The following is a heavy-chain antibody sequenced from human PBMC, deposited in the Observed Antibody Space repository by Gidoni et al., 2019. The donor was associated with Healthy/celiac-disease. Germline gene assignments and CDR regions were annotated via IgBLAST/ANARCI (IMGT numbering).Heavy chain of an antibody. D-gene: IGHD3-22*01. Sequence: EVQLVESGGGLIQPGGSLRLSCAVSGFTVSSNYMTWVRQAPGKGLEWVSVIYSGGSTYYADSVKGRFTISRDNSKNTMYLQMNSLRAEDTAVYYCGYTGYGSGGYSDSWGQGTLVSVSS. V-gene: IGHV3-53*01. CDR1: GFTVSSNY. CDR2: IYSGGST. CDR3: GYTGYGSGGYSDS. J-gene: IGHJ4*02.